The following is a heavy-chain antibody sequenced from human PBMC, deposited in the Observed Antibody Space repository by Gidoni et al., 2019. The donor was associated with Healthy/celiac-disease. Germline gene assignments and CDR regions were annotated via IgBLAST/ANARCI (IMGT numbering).Heavy chain of an antibody. CDR3: ARTGVLYSSGWSDY. CDR1: GFTFSSYG. V-gene: IGHV3-33*01. D-gene: IGHD6-19*01. J-gene: IGHJ4*02. CDR2: IWYDGSNK. Sequence: QVQLVESGGGVVQPGRSLRLSCAASGFTFSSYGMHWVRQAPGKRLEWVAVIWYDGSNKYYADSVKGRFTISRDNSKNTLYLQINSLRAEDTAVYYCARTGVLYSSGWSDYWGQGTLVTVSS.